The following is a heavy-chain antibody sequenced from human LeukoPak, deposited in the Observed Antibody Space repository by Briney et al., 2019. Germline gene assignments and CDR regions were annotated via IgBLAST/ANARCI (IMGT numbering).Heavy chain of an antibody. CDR2: IYYSGST. CDR1: GGSISSSSYY. V-gene: IGHV4-39*01. J-gene: IGHJ6*03. CDR3: ARRGYYYYMDV. Sequence: SETLSLTCTVSGGSISSSSYYWGWIRQPPGKGLEWIGSIYYSGSTYYNPSLKSRVTISVDTSKNQFSLKLSSVTAADTAVYYCARRGYYYYMDVWGKGTTVTVSS.